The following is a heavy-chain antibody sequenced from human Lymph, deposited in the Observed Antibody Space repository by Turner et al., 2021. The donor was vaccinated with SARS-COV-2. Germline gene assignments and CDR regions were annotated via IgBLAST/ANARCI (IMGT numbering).Heavy chain of an antibody. CDR2: INPSGDST. CDR1: GDTFTNYY. Sequence: QVQLVQSGAEVKKPGASVTVSFKSSGDTFTNYYMHWVRQAPGQGLELMGIINPSGDSTSYAQKFQGRGTMTRDTSTSTVYMELSSLRSEDTAVYYCARVAPGGFDYWGQGTPVTVSS. CDR3: ARVAPGGFDY. V-gene: IGHV1-46*01. D-gene: IGHD2-15*01. J-gene: IGHJ4*02.